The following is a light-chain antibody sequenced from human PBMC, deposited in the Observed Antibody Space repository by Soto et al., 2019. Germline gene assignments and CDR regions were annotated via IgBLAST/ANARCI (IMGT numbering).Light chain of an antibody. Sequence: QSVLTQPPSASGSPGQAVTISCTGTSSEIGAYNYVSWYQQHPGKAPKLMIHEVSKRPSGVPDRFSGSKSGNTASLTVSGLQAEDSADYYCSSYAGSNDRWVFGGGTKVTVL. V-gene: IGLV2-8*01. J-gene: IGLJ3*02. CDR2: EVS. CDR3: SSYAGSNDRWV. CDR1: SSEIGAYNY.